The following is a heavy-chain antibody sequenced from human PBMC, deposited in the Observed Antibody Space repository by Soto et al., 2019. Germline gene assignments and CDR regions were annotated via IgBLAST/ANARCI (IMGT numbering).Heavy chain of an antibody. CDR1: GCGFSDYY. V-gene: IGHV3-11*01. D-gene: IGHD1-1*01. CDR3: ARDLKTREALAQYSFDY. Sequence: GALRRSCSASGCGFSDYYMCWIRQAPGKGLEWISYISSSGGSIYHADSVKGRFTISRDNAKNSLYLQTKGLRAEDTAVYYCARDLKTREALAQYSFDYWGQGTLVTVSS. J-gene: IGHJ4*02. CDR2: ISSSGGSI.